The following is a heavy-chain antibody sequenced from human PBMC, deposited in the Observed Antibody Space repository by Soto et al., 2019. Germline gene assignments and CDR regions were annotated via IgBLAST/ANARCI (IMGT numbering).Heavy chain of an antibody. CDR3: AREAGYQETIGQQLPDC. D-gene: IGHD6-13*01. V-gene: IGHV3-33*01. CDR1: GFTFYNYG. J-gene: IGHJ4*02. CDR2: IWHDASNK. Sequence: QVQLVESGGGVVQPGGSLRLSCAASGFTFYNYGMHWVRQAPGKGLEWVAGIWHDASNKYYAGSVKGRFTISRENSKNMLYLQMNSLGADDTAAYYCAREAGYQETIGQQLPDCWGQGIMVTVSS.